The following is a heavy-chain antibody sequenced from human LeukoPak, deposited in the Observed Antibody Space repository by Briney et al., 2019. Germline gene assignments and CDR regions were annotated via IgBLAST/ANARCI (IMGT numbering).Heavy chain of an antibody. CDR3: AREGSSSWYFDY. CDR2: INPILGIA. V-gene: IGHV1-69*10. D-gene: IGHD6-13*01. CDR1: GYTFTGYY. J-gene: IGHJ4*02. Sequence: GASVKVSCKASGYTFTGYYMHWVRQAPGQGLEWMGWINPILGIANYAQKFQGRVTITADKSTSTAYMELSSLRSEDTAVYYCAREGSSSWYFDYWGQGTLVTVSS.